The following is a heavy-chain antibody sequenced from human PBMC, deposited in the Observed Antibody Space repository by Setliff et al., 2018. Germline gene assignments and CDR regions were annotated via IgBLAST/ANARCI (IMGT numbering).Heavy chain of an antibody. J-gene: IGHJ5*02. CDR1: GGSVSNSGFF. CDR3: GRGFSRIEGWGNWFDP. D-gene: IGHD2-15*01. CDR2: IYDSGSS. V-gene: IGHV4-39*01. Sequence: SETLSLTCTVSGGSVSNSGFFWGWLRQAPGKGLEWIGNIYDSGSSNYNASLRSRLIITRDTSKNQISLKLTSVTAADTAVYYCGRGFSRIEGWGNWFDPWGQGILVTVSS.